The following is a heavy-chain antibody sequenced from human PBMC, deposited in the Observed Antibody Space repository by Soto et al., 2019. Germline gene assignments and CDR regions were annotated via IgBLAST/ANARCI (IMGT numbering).Heavy chain of an antibody. Sequence: EVQLLESGGGLVQPGGSLRLSCAASGFTFSSYAMSWVRQAPGKGLEWVSAISGSGGSTYYADSVKGRFTISRDNSKNTLYLQMNSLRDEDTAVYYCAKRWGKRITIFGVVAYWYFDLWGRGTLVTVSS. V-gene: IGHV3-23*01. J-gene: IGHJ2*01. D-gene: IGHD3-3*01. CDR2: ISGSGGST. CDR1: GFTFSSYA. CDR3: AKRWGKRITIFGVVAYWYFDL.